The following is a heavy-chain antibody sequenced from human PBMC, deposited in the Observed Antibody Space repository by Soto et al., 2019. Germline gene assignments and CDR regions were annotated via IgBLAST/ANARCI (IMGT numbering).Heavy chain of an antibody. CDR1: GYSFTSYW. CDR2: IYPGDSDI. D-gene: IGHD3-22*01. V-gene: IGHV5-51*01. J-gene: IGHJ4*02. Sequence: ESLKISCKGSGYSFTSYWIAWVRQVPGKGPELMGVIYPGDSDIRYSPSFQGQVTISADKSISTAYLQWSSLKASDSAMYFCARHYYYDSSYNYPTTTQIPPAYWGQGTLVTVSS. CDR3: ARHYYYDSSYNYPTTTQIPPAY.